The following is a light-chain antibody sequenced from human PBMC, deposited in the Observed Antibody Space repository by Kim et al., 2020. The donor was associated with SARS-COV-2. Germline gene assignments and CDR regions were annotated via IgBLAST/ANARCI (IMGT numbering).Light chain of an antibody. CDR2: DVS. Sequence: DIQMTQSPASLSASIGDRVTITCQASHDINDCISWYQKKPGKAPKLLIYDVSKLQIGVPSRFSGSGSGTDFAFTISSLQPEDIATYYCQQYDNLLSFGGGTKVDIK. CDR1: HDINDC. V-gene: IGKV1-33*01. J-gene: IGKJ4*01. CDR3: QQYDNLLS.